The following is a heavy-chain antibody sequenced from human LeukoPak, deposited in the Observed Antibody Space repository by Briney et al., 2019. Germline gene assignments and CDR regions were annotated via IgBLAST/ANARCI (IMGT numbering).Heavy chain of an antibody. J-gene: IGHJ4*02. CDR1: GYTFTDYY. D-gene: IGHD2-2*01. V-gene: IGHV1-2*02. CDR3: ARANFLYCSSSTCLFDY. CDR2: INPNDGDT. Sequence: GASVKVSCKASGYTFTDYYMHWVRQAPGQGFEWIGWINPNDGDTNYAQKFQGRVTMTRDTSISTAHMEVSRLRSDDTAVYYCARANFLYCSSSTCLFDYWGQGTLATVSS.